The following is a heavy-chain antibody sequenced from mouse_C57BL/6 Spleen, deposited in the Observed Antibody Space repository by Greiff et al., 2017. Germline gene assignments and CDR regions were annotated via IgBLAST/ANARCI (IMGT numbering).Heavy chain of an antibody. V-gene: IGHV1-81*01. CDR3: ARPFELGRAMGY. CDR2: IYPRSGNN. CDR1: GYTFTSYG. D-gene: IGHD4-1*01. Sequence: QVQLKQSGAELARPGASVKLSCKASGYTFTSYGISWVKQRTGQGLEWIGEIYPRSGNNYYNEKFKGKATLTADKSASTAYMELRSLTSEDSAVYFCARPFELGRAMGYWGQGTSVTVSS. J-gene: IGHJ4*01.